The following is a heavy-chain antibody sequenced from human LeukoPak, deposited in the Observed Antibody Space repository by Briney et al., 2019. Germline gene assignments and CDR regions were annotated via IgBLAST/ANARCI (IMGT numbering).Heavy chain of an antibody. J-gene: IGHJ4*03. Sequence: SETLSLTCAVYGGSFSRYYWSWIRQSPGKGLEWIAEIDHRGDTNYNPSVKSRVTISVDTSKNQFSLKVRSLSAADTAVYYCARGGTNSETGYFDFWGQGTPVTVSS. V-gene: IGHV4-34*01. CDR2: IDHRGDT. D-gene: IGHD1/OR15-1a*01. CDR1: GGSFSRYY. CDR3: ARGGTNSETGYFDF.